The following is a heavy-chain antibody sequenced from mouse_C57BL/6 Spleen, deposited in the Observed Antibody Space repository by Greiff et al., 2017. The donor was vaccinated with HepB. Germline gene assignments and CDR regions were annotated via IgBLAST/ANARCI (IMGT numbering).Heavy chain of an antibody. CDR1: GYTFTSYW. D-gene: IGHD1-3*01. CDR3: AREWSYYFDY. V-gene: IGHV1-55*01. CDR2: IYPGSGST. J-gene: IGHJ2*01. Sequence: QVHVKQPGAELVKPGASVKMSCKASGYTFTSYWITWVKQRPGQGLEWIGDIYPGSGSTNYNEKFKSKATLTVDTSSSTAYMQLSSLTSEDSAVYYCAREWSYYFDYWGQGTTLTVSS.